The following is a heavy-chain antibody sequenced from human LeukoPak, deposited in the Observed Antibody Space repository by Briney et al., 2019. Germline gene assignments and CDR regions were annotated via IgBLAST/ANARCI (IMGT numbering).Heavy chain of an antibody. D-gene: IGHD6-13*01. CDR2: IYPGDSDT. CDR1: GYSFTSYW. Sequence: GESLKISCKASGYSFTSYWIGWVRQMPGKGLEWMGIIYPGDSDTRYSPSFQGQVTISADKSISTAYLQWSSLKASDTAMYYCARMSSTQASEDYYGMDVWGQGTTVTVSS. CDR3: ARMSSTQASEDYYGMDV. V-gene: IGHV5-51*01. J-gene: IGHJ6*02.